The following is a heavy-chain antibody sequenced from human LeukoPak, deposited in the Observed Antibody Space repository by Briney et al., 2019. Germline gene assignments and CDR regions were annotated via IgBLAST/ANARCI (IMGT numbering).Heavy chain of an antibody. CDR3: AKGPTNGYYYYYMDV. Sequence: GGSLRLSCAASGFTVSSNYMSWVRQAPGKGLEWVSAISGSGGSTYYADSVKGRFTISRDNSKNTLYLQMNSLRAEDTAVYYCAKGPTNGYYYYYMDVRGKGTTVTVSS. D-gene: IGHD2-8*01. CDR1: GFTVSSNY. V-gene: IGHV3-23*01. CDR2: ISGSGGST. J-gene: IGHJ6*03.